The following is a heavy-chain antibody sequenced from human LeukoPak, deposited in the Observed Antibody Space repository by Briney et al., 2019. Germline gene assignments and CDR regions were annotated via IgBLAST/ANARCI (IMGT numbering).Heavy chain of an antibody. CDR1: GFTFSSYE. CDR2: ISSSGSTI. CDR3: ARVGRVTQYADDY. Sequence: GGSLRLSCAASGFTFSSYEMNWVRQAPGKGLEWVSYISSSGSTIYYADSVKGRFTISRDKAKSPLYLQMSSLRAEDTAVYYCARVGRVTQYADDYWGRGTLVTVSS. V-gene: IGHV3-48*03. J-gene: IGHJ4*02. D-gene: IGHD5-18*01.